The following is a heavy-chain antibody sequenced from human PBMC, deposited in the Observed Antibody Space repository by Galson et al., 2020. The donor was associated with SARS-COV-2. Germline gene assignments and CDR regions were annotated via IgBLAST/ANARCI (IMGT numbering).Heavy chain of an antibody. V-gene: IGHV4-39*07. Sequence: SETLSLICSVSGGSISSTSYLWGWIRQPPGKGLEWIGSIYNTGSTHYNPSLESRATISVDTSKNHFSLKLSSVTAADTAVYYCARDATSSGWFNWFDPWGRGTLVTVSS. CDR2: IYNTGST. CDR3: ARDATSSGWFNWFDP. D-gene: IGHD6-19*01. J-gene: IGHJ5*02. CDR1: GGSISSTSYL.